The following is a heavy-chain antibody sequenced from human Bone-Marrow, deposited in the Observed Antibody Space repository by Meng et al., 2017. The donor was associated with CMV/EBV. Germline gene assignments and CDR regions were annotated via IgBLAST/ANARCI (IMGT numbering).Heavy chain of an antibody. D-gene: IGHD3-10*01. J-gene: IGHJ6*04. CDR2: IRYDGSNK. CDR1: GFTFSSYA. V-gene: IGHV3-30*02. Sequence: GESLKISCAASGFTFSSYAMHWVRQAPGKGLEWVAFIRYDGSNKYYADSVKGRFTISRDNSKNTLYLQMNSLRAEDTAVYYCAKDHRGSLLWFGPGPGGMDVWGEGTTATVSS. CDR3: AKDHRGSLLWFGPGPGGMDV.